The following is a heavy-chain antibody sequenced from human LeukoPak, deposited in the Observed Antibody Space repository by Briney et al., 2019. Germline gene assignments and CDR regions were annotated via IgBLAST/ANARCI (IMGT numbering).Heavy chain of an antibody. Sequence: GGSLRLSCAASGFTFSSYSMNWVRQAPGKGLEWVSSISSSSYIYYADSVKGRFTTSRDNAKNSLYLQMNSLRAEDTAVYYCARGWISDAFDIWGQGTRVTVSS. CDR3: ARGWISDAFDI. J-gene: IGHJ3*02. V-gene: IGHV3-21*01. D-gene: IGHD5-12*01. CDR1: GFTFSSYS. CDR2: ISSSSYI.